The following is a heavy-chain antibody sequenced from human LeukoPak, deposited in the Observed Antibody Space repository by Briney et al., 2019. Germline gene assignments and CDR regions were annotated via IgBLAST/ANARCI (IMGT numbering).Heavy chain of an antibody. CDR3: ASNYYDSSGYYPHFDY. CDR1: GGTFSSYA. D-gene: IGHD3-22*01. CDR2: IIPIFGTA. J-gene: IGHJ4*02. V-gene: IGHV1-69*05. Sequence: ASVKVSCKASGGTFSSYAISWVPQAPGQGLEWMGGIIPIFGTANYAQKFQGRVTITTDESTSTAYMELSSLRSEDTAVYYCASNYYDSSGYYPHFDYWGQGTLVTVSS.